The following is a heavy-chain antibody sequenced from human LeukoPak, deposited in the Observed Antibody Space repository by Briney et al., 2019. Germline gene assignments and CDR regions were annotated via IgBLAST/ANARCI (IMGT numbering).Heavy chain of an antibody. D-gene: IGHD3-9*01. V-gene: IGHV3-23*01. Sequence: GGSLRLSCAASGFTFSNYAMSWVRQAPGKGLEWVSTISGSGRNTYYADSVKGRFTISRDNSKNTLYLQMNSLKAEDTAVYYCARVMHDILTGYYEGAAFDIWGQGTMVTVSS. J-gene: IGHJ3*02. CDR2: ISGSGRNT. CDR1: GFTFSNYA. CDR3: ARVMHDILTGYYEGAAFDI.